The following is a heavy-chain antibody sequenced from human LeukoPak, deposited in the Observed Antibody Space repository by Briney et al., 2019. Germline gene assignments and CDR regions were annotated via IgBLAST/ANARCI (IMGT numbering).Heavy chain of an antibody. CDR1: GGSINSNY. Sequence: SETLSLTCTVSGGSINSNYWNWILQPPGKGLEWIGYIYYSGSTNYNPSLRSRVTISLDTSKNQFSLKLTSVTAADTAVYYCARDIVLTYGMDVWGQGTTVTVSS. CDR2: IYYSGST. D-gene: IGHD2-8*02. CDR3: ARDIVLTYGMDV. V-gene: IGHV4-59*01. J-gene: IGHJ6*02.